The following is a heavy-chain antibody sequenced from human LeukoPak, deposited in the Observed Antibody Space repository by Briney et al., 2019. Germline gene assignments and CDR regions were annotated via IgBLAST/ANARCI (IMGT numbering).Heavy chain of an antibody. Sequence: GGSLRLSCAASGFTFSSCAMHWVRQAPGKGLEWVAFIRYDGSNKYYADSVRGRFTISRDNSKNTLYLHMNSLRAEDTAVYFCAKGSKAVLFTRDHYMDVWGKGTTVTISS. V-gene: IGHV3-30*02. J-gene: IGHJ6*03. CDR1: GFTFSSCA. D-gene: IGHD6-19*01. CDR3: AKGSKAVLFTRDHYMDV. CDR2: IRYDGSNK.